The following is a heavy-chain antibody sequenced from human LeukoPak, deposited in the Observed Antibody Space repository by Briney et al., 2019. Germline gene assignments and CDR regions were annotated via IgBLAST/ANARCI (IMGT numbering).Heavy chain of an antibody. D-gene: IGHD2-2*01. V-gene: IGHV3-21*01. CDR1: GFTSSDYC. CDR3: ARDRCYGFDY. Sequence: GGSLRLSCEASGFTSSDYCMHWIRQAPGKGLEWVSSISSSSSYIYYADSVKGRFTISRDNAKNSLYLQMNSLRAEDTAVYYCARDRCYGFDYWGQGTLVTVSS. J-gene: IGHJ4*02. CDR2: ISSSSSYI.